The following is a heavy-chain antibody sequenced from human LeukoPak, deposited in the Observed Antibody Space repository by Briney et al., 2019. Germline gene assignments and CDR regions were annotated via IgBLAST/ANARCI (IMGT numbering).Heavy chain of an antibody. CDR1: GFTFSSYG. J-gene: IGHJ4*02. CDR2: ISYDGGNK. D-gene: IGHD2-21*02. V-gene: IGHV3-30*18. Sequence: GGSLRLSCAASGFTFSSYGMHWVRQAPGKGLEWVAVISYDGGNKYYADSVKGRFTISRDNSKNTLYLQMNSLRTEDTAVYYCAKLLGGGDCYYCEAYWGQGTLVTVSS. CDR3: AKLLGGGDCYYCEAY.